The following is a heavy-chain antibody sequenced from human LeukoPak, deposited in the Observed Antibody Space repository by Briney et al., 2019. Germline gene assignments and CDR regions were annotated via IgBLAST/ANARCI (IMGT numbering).Heavy chain of an antibody. CDR1: AFTFDNYG. V-gene: IGHV3-30*02. CDR2: IRYDGSKK. J-gene: IGHJ6*03. Sequence: GGALRLSCAASAFTFDNYGMHWVRQAPGKGLEGVAFIRYDGSKKDYADSVKGRLTISRDNSKNTLYLQMNSLRAEDTAVYYCAKPHGPYCSGGSCLDSYSYMDVWGKGTPVTVSS. D-gene: IGHD2-15*01. CDR3: AKPHGPYCSGGSCLDSYSYMDV.